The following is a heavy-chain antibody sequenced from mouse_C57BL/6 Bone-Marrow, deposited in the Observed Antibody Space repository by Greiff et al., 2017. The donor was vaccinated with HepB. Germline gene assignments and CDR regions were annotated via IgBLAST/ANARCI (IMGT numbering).Heavy chain of an antibody. CDR2: ISSGSSTI. V-gene: IGHV5-17*01. CDR1: GFTFSDYG. Sequence: EVKLVESGGGLVKPGGSLKLSCAASGFTFSDYGMHWVRQAPENGLEWVAYISSGSSTIYYADTVKGRFTISRDNAKNTLFPQMTSLRSEDTAMYYCARGTTVVASGYFDYWGQGTTLTVSS. CDR3: ARGTTVVASGYFDY. J-gene: IGHJ2*01. D-gene: IGHD1-1*01.